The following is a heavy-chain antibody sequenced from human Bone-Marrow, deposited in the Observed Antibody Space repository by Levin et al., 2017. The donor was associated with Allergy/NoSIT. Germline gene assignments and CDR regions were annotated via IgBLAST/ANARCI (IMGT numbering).Heavy chain of an antibody. Sequence: GESLKISCAASGFTFSTYSMNWVRQAPGKGLDWVSSITSSSSYIYYADSVKGRFTISRDNAKNSLYLQMNALRPEDTAVYYCATGSFDFWGQGTLVTVSS. V-gene: IGHV3-21*01. CDR1: GFTFSTYS. J-gene: IGHJ4*02. CDR2: ITSSSSYI. CDR3: ATGSFDF.